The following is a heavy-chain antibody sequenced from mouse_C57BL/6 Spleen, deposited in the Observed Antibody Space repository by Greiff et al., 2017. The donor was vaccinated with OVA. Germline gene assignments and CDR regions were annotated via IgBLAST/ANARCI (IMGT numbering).Heavy chain of an antibody. J-gene: IGHJ3*01. CDR1: GYTFTSYG. CDR2: IYPRSGNT. Sequence: QVQLKESGAELARPGASVKLSCKASGYTFTSYGISWVKQRTGQGLEWIGEIYPRSGNTYYNEKFKGKATLTADKSSSTAYMELRSLTSEDSAVYFCARREELNSNSEWFAYWGQGTLVTVSA. V-gene: IGHV1-81*01. CDR3: ARREELNSNSEWFAY. D-gene: IGHD2-5*01.